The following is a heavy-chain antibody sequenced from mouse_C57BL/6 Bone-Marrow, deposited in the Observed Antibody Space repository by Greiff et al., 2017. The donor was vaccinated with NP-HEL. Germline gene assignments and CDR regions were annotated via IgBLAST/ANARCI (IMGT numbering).Heavy chain of an antibody. CDR3: ARSEYYGSSYFDY. V-gene: IGHV1-19*01. CDR1: GYTFTDYY. CDR2: INPYNGGT. Sequence: EVQLQQSGPVLVKPGASVKMSCKASGYTFTDYYMNWVKQSHGKSLEWIGVINPYNGGTSYNQKFKGKATLTVDKSSSTAYMELNSLTSEDSAVYYCARSEYYGSSYFDYWGQGTTLTVSS. J-gene: IGHJ2*01. D-gene: IGHD1-1*01.